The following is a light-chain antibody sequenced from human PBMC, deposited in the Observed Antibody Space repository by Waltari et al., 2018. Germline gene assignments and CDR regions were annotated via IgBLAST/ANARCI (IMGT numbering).Light chain of an antibody. CDR3: MILHDNAVV. V-gene: IGLV5-45*01. CDR2: HRSDSTD. J-gene: IGLJ3*02. Sequence: PGSPPQFLVKHRSDSTDQRCSVVPSRFSGSKDTSANAAILIISGLQSEDEADYYCMILHDNAVVFGGGTKLTVL.